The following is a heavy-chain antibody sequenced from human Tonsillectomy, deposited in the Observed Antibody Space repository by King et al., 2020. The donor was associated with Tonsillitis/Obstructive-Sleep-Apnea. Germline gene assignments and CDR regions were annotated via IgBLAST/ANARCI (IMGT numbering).Heavy chain of an antibody. CDR2: IYYSGST. Sequence: QLQESGPGLVKPSETLSLTCTVSGGSISSYYWSWIRQPPGKGLEWIGYIYYSGSTNYNPSLKSRVTISVDTSKNQFSLKLSSVTAADTAVYYYARRPRDSSGYYFDYWGQGTLVTVSS. V-gene: IGHV4-59*08. CDR3: ARRPRDSSGYYFDY. J-gene: IGHJ4*02. CDR1: GGSISSYY. D-gene: IGHD3-22*01.